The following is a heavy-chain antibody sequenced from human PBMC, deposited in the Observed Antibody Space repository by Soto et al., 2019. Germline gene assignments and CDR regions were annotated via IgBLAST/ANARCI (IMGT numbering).Heavy chain of an antibody. V-gene: IGHV5-10-1*01. CDR1: GYSFTSYW. Sequence: PGESLKISCKGSGYSFTSYWISWVRQMPGKGLEWMGRIDPSDSYTNYSPSFQGHVTISADKSISTAYLQWSSLKASDTAMYYCARSTTAMVYYYYYGMDVWGQGTTVTVSS. CDR2: IDPSDSYT. D-gene: IGHD5-18*01. CDR3: ARSTTAMVYYYYYGMDV. J-gene: IGHJ6*02.